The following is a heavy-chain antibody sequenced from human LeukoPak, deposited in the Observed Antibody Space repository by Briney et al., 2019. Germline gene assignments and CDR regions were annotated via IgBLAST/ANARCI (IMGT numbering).Heavy chain of an antibody. CDR1: GFTFSSYG. Sequence: GGTLRLSCAASGFTFSSYGMSWVRQAPGKGLEWVSVIYSGGSTYYADSVKGRFTISRDNSKNTLYLQMNSLRAEDTAVYYCARDHRPLYRGYDYFDYWGQGTLVTVSS. J-gene: IGHJ4*02. CDR2: IYSGGST. D-gene: IGHD5-12*01. V-gene: IGHV3-66*01. CDR3: ARDHRPLYRGYDYFDY.